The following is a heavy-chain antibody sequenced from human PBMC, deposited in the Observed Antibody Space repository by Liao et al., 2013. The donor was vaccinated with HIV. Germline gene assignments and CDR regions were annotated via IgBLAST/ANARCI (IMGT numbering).Heavy chain of an antibody. V-gene: IGHV4-61*02. Sequence: QVHLQESGPGLVKPSQTLSLTCSVSGGSINSVSSYWTWIRQPAGKGLEWIGHLHISGRTIYNPSLRGRVTISVDTSKSQFSLKLSSVTAADTAVYYCARDRVAVAGTPGYFDYWGQGTLVTVSS. CDR3: ARDRVAVAGTPGYFDY. CDR2: LHISGRT. J-gene: IGHJ4*02. CDR1: GGSINSVSSY. D-gene: IGHD6-19*01.